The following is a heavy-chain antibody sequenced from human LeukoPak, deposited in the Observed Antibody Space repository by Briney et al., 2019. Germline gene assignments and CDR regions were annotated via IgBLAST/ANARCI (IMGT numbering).Heavy chain of an antibody. J-gene: IGHJ6*03. CDR3: ARSVHCSGGSCYYYYMDV. CDR1: GYSFTSYW. CDR2: IYPGDSDT. D-gene: IGHD2-15*01. Sequence: GESLKISCKGSGYSFTSYWIGWVRQMPGKGLEWMGIIYPGDSDTRYSPSFQGQVTISADKSISTAYLQWSSLKASDAAMYYCARSVHCSGGSCYYYYMDVWGKGTTVIVSS. V-gene: IGHV5-51*01.